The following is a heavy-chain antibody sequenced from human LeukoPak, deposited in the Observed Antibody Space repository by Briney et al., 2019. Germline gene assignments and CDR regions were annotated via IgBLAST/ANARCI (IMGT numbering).Heavy chain of an antibody. J-gene: IGHJ4*02. V-gene: IGHV4-39*01. CDR1: GVSFSGSSHY. CDR2: VFYSGNP. D-gene: IGHD1-26*01. Sequence: PSETLSLTCAVSGVSFSGSSHYWAWIRQPPGRGLEWLANVFYSGNPSFNPSLKTRVTMSVDTSKNHFSLRLTSVTAADTAVYFFARHMQKNEGSGSYGYFDYWGRGTLVTVSS. CDR3: ARHMQKNEGSGSYGYFDY.